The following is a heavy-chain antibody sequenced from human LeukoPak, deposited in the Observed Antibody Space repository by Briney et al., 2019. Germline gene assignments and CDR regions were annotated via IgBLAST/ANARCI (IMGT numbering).Heavy chain of an antibody. V-gene: IGHV3-23*01. CDR2: ISGSGGST. Sequence: GGSLRLSCAASGFTFSSYAMSWVRQAPGKGLEWVSAISGSGGSTHYADSVKGRSTISRDNSKNTLYLQMNSLRAEDTAVYYCAKDPFYSNYVEDYFDYWGQGTLVTVSS. CDR1: GFTFSSYA. D-gene: IGHD4-11*01. CDR3: AKDPFYSNYVEDYFDY. J-gene: IGHJ4*02.